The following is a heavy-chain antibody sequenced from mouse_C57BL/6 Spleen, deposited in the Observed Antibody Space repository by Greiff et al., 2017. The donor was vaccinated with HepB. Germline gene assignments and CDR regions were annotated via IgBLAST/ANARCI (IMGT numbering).Heavy chain of an antibody. Sequence: EVKLMESGGGLVKPGGSLKLSCAASGFTFSSYAMSWVRQTPEKRLEWVATISDGGSYTYYPDNVKGRFTISRDNAKNNLYLQMSHLKSEDTAMYYCARGGNLPPDYWGQGTTLTVSS. CDR1: GFTFSSYA. CDR2: ISDGGSYT. CDR3: ARGGNLPPDY. J-gene: IGHJ2*01. V-gene: IGHV5-4*03.